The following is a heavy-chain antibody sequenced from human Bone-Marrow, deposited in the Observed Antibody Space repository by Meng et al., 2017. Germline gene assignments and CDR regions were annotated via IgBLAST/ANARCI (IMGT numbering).Heavy chain of an antibody. J-gene: IGHJ4*01. CDR1: GFTFSSYA. D-gene: IGHD3-10*01. V-gene: IGHV3-23*01. CDR2: ISGSGGST. Sequence: GGSLRLSCAASGFTFSSYAMSWVRQAPGKGLEWVSAISGSGGSTYYADSVKGRSTISRDNSKNTLYLQMNSLRAEDTAVYYCAKDNPYGSGSYYPYYFDYWGQGTQVTSSS. CDR3: AKDNPYGSGSYYPYYFDY.